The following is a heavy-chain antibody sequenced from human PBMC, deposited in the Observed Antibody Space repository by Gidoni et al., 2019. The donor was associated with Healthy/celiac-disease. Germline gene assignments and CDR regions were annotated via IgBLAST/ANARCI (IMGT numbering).Heavy chain of an antibody. D-gene: IGHD2-2*02. CDR3: ARSRFSLYCSSTSCYTHRGGYYGMDV. CDR1: GFTFSSYD. V-gene: IGHV3-13*04. Sequence: EVQLVESGGGLVQPGGSLSLSCAASGFTFSSYDMHWVPQATGKGLEWVSAIGTAGDTYYPGSVKGRFTISRENAKNSLYLQMNSLRAGDTAVYYCARSRFSLYCSSTSCYTHRGGYYGMDVWGQGTTVTVSS. CDR2: IGTAGDT. J-gene: IGHJ6*02.